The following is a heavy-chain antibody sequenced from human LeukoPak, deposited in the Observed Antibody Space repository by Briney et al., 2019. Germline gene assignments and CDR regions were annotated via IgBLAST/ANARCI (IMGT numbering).Heavy chain of an antibody. CDR3: AGGQNWNSGVDY. Sequence: SETLSLTCAVYGGSFSGYYWSWIRQPPGKGLEWIGEINHSGSTNYNPSLKSRVTISVDTSKNQFSLKLSSVTAADTAVYYCAGGQNWNSGVDYWGQGTLVTVSS. CDR1: GGSFSGYY. CDR2: INHSGST. D-gene: IGHD1-7*01. J-gene: IGHJ4*02. V-gene: IGHV4-34*01.